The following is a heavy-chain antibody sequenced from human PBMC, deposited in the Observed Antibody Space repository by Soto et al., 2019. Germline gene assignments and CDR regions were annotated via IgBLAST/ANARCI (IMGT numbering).Heavy chain of an antibody. CDR2: LNPTGGST. D-gene: IGHD2-2*01. Sequence: ASVKVSCKASGYPFTSYYMHWLRQAPGQGLEGMGALNPTGGSTTYAPNFQGRVTMTMDTSTSTVYVELSSLRSGDTAVYYCARVFVVVPGDHSTFYHGRCVWGQGTTVTVSS. CDR1: GYPFTSYY. J-gene: IGHJ6*02. CDR3: ARVFVVVPGDHSTFYHGRCV. V-gene: IGHV1-46*01.